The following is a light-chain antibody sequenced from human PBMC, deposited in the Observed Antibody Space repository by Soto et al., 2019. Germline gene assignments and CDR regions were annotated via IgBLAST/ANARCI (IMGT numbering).Light chain of an antibody. J-gene: IGKJ1*01. Sequence: EIVLTQSPVTMSLSPGERATLSCRASQSVSSRYFAWYQQKPGQAPRLLIYAASSRAAGIPDRFSGSGSGTDFSLTISSLEPEDFAVYYWHQYASSRTFGPGTKVE. V-gene: IGKV3-20*01. CDR2: AAS. CDR1: QSVSSRY. CDR3: HQYASSRT.